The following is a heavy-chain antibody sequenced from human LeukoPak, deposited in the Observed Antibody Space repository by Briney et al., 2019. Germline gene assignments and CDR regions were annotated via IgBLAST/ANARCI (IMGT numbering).Heavy chain of an antibody. CDR3: ARDRAVKARIGGMDV. D-gene: IGHD5-24*01. V-gene: IGHV3-21*06. CDR1: GFTFDDYG. Sequence: SGGSLRLSCAASGFTFDDYGMAWVRQAPGKGLEWVSYISESSSHTYYVDSVKGRFTISRDNAKNSLYLQMSSLRAEDTGIYYCARDRAVKARIGGMDVWGQGTTVIVSS. CDR2: ISESSSHT. J-gene: IGHJ6*02.